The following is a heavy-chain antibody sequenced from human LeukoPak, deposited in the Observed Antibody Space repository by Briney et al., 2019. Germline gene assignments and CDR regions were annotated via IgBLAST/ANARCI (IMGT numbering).Heavy chain of an antibody. V-gene: IGHV3-21*01. CDR3: ARKLGKWERLSPFDY. CDR2: ISSSSDYI. CDR1: GFTFNIYS. Sequence: GGSLRLSCAASGFTFNIYSMNWVRQAPGKGLEWVSSISSSSDYIYYADSVKGRFTISRDNARNSLYLQMNSLRAEDTAVYCCARKLGKWERLSPFDYWGQGTLVTVSP. J-gene: IGHJ4*02. D-gene: IGHD1-26*01.